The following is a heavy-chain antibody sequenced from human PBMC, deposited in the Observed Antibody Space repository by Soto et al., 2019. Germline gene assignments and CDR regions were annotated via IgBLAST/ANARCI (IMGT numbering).Heavy chain of an antibody. CDR1: GGSITSSSHF. V-gene: IGHV4-39*01. J-gene: IGHJ5*02. CDR3: AGQTFTIAAASYGSSNWFDP. CDR2: IYFTGNT. D-gene: IGHD6-25*01. Sequence: SETLSLTCSASGGSITSSSHFWGWVRQPPGKGLEWVGTIYFTGNTYYTPSLNSRLTMSIDTSEIEFSLRLISVTAADTAVYYCAGQTFTIAAASYGSSNWFDPWGPGTLVTVSS.